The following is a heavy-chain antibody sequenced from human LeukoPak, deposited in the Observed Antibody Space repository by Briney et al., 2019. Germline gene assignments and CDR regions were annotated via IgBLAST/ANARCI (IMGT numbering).Heavy chain of an antibody. Sequence: GGSLRLSCAASGFTFSSYGMSWVRQAPGKGLEWVSAISGSGGSTYYADSVKGRFTISRDNSKNTVYLQMNSLRAEDTAVYYCAKDLGCSSTSCYDGGFDYWGQGTLVTVSS. V-gene: IGHV3-23*01. CDR2: ISGSGGST. CDR1: GFTFSSYG. J-gene: IGHJ4*02. CDR3: AKDLGCSSTSCYDGGFDY. D-gene: IGHD2-2*01.